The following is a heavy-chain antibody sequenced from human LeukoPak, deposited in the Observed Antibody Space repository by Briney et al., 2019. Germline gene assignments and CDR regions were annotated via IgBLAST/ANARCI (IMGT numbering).Heavy chain of an antibody. J-gene: IGHJ6*03. Sequence: SETLSLTCTVSGGSISLYYWNWIRQPAGKGLGWIGRIFTSGITNYNPSLKSRVTMSVDTSKAQFSLNLSSVTAADTAVYYCARESSGSYYNPLGYMDVWGKGTTVTVSS. CDR1: GGSISLYY. V-gene: IGHV4-4*07. D-gene: IGHD3-10*01. CDR2: IFTSGIT. CDR3: ARESSGSYYNPLGYMDV.